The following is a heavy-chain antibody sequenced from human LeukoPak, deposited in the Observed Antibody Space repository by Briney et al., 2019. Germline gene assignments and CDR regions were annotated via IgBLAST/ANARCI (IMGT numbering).Heavy chain of an antibody. CDR3: ASYDSSGYYSDAFDI. CDR1: GFTFSNAW. J-gene: IGHJ3*02. Sequence: GSLRLSCAASGFTFSNAWMSWVRQAPEKGLERVGRIKSKTDGGTTDYAAPVKGRFTISRDDSKNTLYLQMNSLKTEDTAVYYCASYDSSGYYSDAFDIWGQGTMVTVSS. D-gene: IGHD3-22*01. V-gene: IGHV3-15*01. CDR2: IKSKTDGGTT.